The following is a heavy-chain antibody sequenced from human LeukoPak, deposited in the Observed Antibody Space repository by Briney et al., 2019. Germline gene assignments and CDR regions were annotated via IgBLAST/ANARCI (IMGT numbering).Heavy chain of an antibody. Sequence: GASVKVSCKASGYTFTSYDINWVRQATGQGLEWMGWMNPNSGNTGYAQKFQGRVTLTRNTSISTAYMELSSLRSEDTAVYYCARGLLYSSQYYFDYWGQGTLVTVSS. CDR1: GYTFTSYD. D-gene: IGHD4-11*01. V-gene: IGHV1-8*01. J-gene: IGHJ4*02. CDR2: MNPNSGNT. CDR3: ARGLLYSSQYYFDY.